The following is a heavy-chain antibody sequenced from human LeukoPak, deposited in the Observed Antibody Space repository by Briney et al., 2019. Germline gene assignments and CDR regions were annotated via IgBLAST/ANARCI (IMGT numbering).Heavy chain of an antibody. V-gene: IGHV3-23*01. CDR2: ISGSGGST. Sequence: GGSLRLSCAASGFTFTNYPMIWVRQAPGRGLTWVSGISGSGGSTYYADSVKGRFTISRDNPRSTLYLQMSSLRAEDTAVYYCVSFYETYWGRGTLVTVSS. CDR1: GFTFTNYP. D-gene: IGHD2/OR15-2a*01. J-gene: IGHJ4*02. CDR3: VSFYETY.